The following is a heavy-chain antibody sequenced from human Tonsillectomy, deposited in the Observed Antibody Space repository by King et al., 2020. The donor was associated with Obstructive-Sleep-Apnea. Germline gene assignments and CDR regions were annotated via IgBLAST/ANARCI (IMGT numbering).Heavy chain of an antibody. CDR1: GGTFSSYA. Sequence: QVQLVESGAEVKKPGSSVKVSCKASGGTFSSYAISWVRQAPGQGLEWMGGIIPIFGIANYAQKFQGRVTITADESTNTAYMELSSLSSEDTAVYYCARDCDIVVVPTAFDYYYYGMDVWGQGTTVTVSS. J-gene: IGHJ6*02. CDR3: ARDCDIVVVPTAFDYYYYGMDV. D-gene: IGHD2-2*01. V-gene: IGHV1-69*01. CDR2: IIPIFGIA.